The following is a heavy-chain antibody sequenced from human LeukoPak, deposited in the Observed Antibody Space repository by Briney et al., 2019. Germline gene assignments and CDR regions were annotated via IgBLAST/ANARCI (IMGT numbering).Heavy chain of an antibody. J-gene: IGHJ4*02. CDR3: ARTHPGNDYGDLSLDY. V-gene: IGHV4-39*07. CDR2: IYYSGST. Sequence: SETLSLTCTVSGGPISSSSFYWAWIRQPPGKGLEWIGYIYYSGSTYYNPSLKSRVTMSVDTSKNQFSLKLSSVTAVDTAVYYCARTHPGNDYGDLSLDYWGQGTLVTVSS. D-gene: IGHD4-17*01. CDR1: GGPISSSSFY.